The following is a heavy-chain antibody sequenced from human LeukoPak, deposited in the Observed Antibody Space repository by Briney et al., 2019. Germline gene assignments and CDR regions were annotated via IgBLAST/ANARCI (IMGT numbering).Heavy chain of an antibody. D-gene: IGHD3-22*01. Sequence: SETLSLTCTVSGGSISSGDYYWSWIRHPPGKGLEWIGYIYYSGSTYYNPSLKSRVTISVDTSKNQFSLKLSSVTAADTAVYYCAREDYDSSGYYYGGTDCLGQGSLVSVSS. J-gene: IGHJ4*02. CDR3: AREDYDSSGYYYGGTDC. CDR1: GGSISSGDYY. V-gene: IGHV4-30-4*08. CDR2: IYYSGST.